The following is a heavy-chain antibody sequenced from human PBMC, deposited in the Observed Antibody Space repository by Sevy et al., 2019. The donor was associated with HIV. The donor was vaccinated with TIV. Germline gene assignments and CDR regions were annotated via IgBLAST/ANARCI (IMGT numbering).Heavy chain of an antibody. Sequence: GGSLRLSCAASGFTFSSYAMHWVRQAPGKGLEWVAVISYDGSNKYYADSVKGRFTISRDKSKNTLYLQMNSLRAEDTAVYYCARDLLRITIFVPAPGFDYWGQGTLVTVSS. J-gene: IGHJ4*02. CDR3: ARDLLRITIFVPAPGFDY. D-gene: IGHD3-3*01. CDR1: GFTFSSYA. CDR2: ISYDGSNK. V-gene: IGHV3-30*04.